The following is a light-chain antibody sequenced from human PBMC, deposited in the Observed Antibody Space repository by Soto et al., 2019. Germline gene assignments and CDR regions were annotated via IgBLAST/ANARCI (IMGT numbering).Light chain of an antibody. CDR3: MQALQFLPLT. CDR2: WAS. V-gene: IGKV2-28*01. J-gene: IGKJ4*01. CDR1: QSLLHSNGHTY. Sequence: DIVMTQSPLSLSVTPGEPASISCRSSQSLLHSNGHTYLDWYLQKPGQSPQPLIYWASNRASGVPDRFSGSGSGTDFTLKISRVEAEDVGVYYCMQALQFLPLTFGWGTKVEIK.